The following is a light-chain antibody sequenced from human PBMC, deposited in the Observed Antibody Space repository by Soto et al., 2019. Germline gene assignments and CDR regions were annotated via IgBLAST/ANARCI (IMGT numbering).Light chain of an antibody. CDR3: QQGHRTPGM. J-gene: IGKJ1*01. Sequence: DIQMTQSPSSLSANVGDRVPITCRASQSISNYLNWYQQRPQKAPKLLISAASSLQSGVPSRFSSRGSGTDFTLTINNLQPEDFATYYCQQGHRTPGMFGQGTKVDIK. V-gene: IGKV1-39*01. CDR2: AAS. CDR1: QSISNY.